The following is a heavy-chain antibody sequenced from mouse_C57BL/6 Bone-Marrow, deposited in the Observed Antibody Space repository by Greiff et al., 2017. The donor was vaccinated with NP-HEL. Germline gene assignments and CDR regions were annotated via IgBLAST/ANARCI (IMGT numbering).Heavy chain of an antibody. V-gene: IGHV1-7*01. CDR1: GYTFTSYW. CDR3: APFYSLFAY. D-gene: IGHD2-1*01. J-gene: IGHJ3*01. CDR2: INPSSGYT. Sequence: QVHVKQSGAELAKPGASVKLSCKASGYTFTSYWMHWVKQRPGQGLEWIGYINPSSGYTKYNQKFKDKATLTADKSSSTAYMQLSSLTYEDSAVYYCAPFYSLFAYWGQGTLVTVSA.